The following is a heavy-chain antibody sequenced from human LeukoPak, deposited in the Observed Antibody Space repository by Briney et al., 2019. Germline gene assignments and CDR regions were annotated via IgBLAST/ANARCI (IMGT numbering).Heavy chain of an antibody. Sequence: GGSLRLSCAAFGNYWMHWVRQAPGKGLVWVSHINGDGSWTTYADSVKGRFTISKDNAKNTVYLQMNNLRAEDTAVYYCVSFYETYWGRGTLVTVSS. J-gene: IGHJ4*02. V-gene: IGHV3-74*01. D-gene: IGHD2-2*01. CDR1: GNYW. CDR3: VSFYETY. CDR2: INGDGSWT.